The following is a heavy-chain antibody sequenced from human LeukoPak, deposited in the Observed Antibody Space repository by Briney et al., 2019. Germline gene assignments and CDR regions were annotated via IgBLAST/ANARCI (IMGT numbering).Heavy chain of an antibody. CDR2: ISSYNGNT. J-gene: IGHJ6*02. CDR1: GYTFTAYY. V-gene: IGHV1-18*04. CDR3: ARERRFCSGGSCSTPLGGMDV. D-gene: IGHD2-15*01. Sequence: ASVKVSCKASGYTFTAYYIHWVRQAPGQGLEWMGWISSYNGNTNYAQNLQGRVTMTTDTSTSTGYMELRSLRSDDTAVYYCARERRFCSGGSCSTPLGGMDVWGQGTTVTVSS.